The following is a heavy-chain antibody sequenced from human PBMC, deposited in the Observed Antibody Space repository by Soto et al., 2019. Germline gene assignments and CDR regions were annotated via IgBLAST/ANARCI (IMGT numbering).Heavy chain of an antibody. CDR1: GFTFSSYA. V-gene: IGHV3-23*01. Sequence: EVQLLESGGGLVQPGGSLRLSCAASGFTFSSYAMSWVRQAPGKGLEWVSVISGSGGSTYYADSVKGRFTISRDNSKNTLYLKMNSLRAEDTAVYYCAKDNGDHAEHFHHWGQGTLVTVSS. J-gene: IGHJ1*01. CDR3: AKDNGDHAEHFHH. CDR2: ISGSGGST.